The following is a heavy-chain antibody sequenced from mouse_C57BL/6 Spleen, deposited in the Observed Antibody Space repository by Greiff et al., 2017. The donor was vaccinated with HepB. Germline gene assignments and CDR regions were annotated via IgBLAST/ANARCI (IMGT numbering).Heavy chain of an antibody. CDR2: IRLKSDNYAT. CDR1: GFTFSNYW. CDR3: TRDGYFHYAMDY. V-gene: IGHV6-3*01. J-gene: IGHJ4*01. D-gene: IGHD2-3*01. Sequence: DVMLVESGGGLVQPGGSMKLSCVASGFTFSNYWMNWVRQSPEKGLEWVAQIRLKSDNYATHYAESVKGRFTISRDDSKSSVYLQMNNLRAEDTGIYYCTRDGYFHYAMDYWGQGTSVTVSS.